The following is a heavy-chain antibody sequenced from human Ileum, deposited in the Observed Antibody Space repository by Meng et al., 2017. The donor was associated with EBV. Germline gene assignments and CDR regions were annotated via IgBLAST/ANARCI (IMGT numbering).Heavy chain of an antibody. Sequence: QLRSQGSGPGLVKPSETLSLTCTASGGPINSSSYYWGWIRQPPGKGLEWIGSIYYSGRTYYNPSLKSRVTISVDTSKNQFSLKLSSVTAADTAVYYCARPIAAAGWFDPWGQGTLVTVSS. V-gene: IGHV4-39*01. CDR2: IYYSGRT. CDR3: ARPIAAAGWFDP. CDR1: GGPINSSSYY. J-gene: IGHJ5*02. D-gene: IGHD6-13*01.